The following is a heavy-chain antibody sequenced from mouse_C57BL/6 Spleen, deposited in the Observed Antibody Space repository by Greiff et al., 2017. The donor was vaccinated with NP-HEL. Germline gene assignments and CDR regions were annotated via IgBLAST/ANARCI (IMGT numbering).Heavy chain of an antibody. CDR1: GFTFSDFY. J-gene: IGHJ3*01. V-gene: IGHV7-1*01. CDR3: ARGYGNLGAY. CDR2: SRNKANDYTT. D-gene: IGHD2-1*01. Sequence: EVKVVESGGGLVQSGRSLRLSCATSGFTFSDFYMEWVRQAPGKGLEWIAASRNKANDYTTEYSASVKGRFIVSRDTSQSILYLQMNALRAEDTAIYYCARGYGNLGAYWGQGTLVTVSA.